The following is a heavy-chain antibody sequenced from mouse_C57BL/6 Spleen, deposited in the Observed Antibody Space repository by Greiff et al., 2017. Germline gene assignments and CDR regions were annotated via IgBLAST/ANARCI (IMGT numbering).Heavy chain of an antibody. V-gene: IGHV1-15*01. J-gene: IGHJ2*01. CDR1: GYTFTDYE. Sequence: QVQLQQSGAELVRPGASVTLSCKASGYTFTDYEMHWVKQTPVHGLEWIGAIDPETGGTAYNQKFKGKAILTADKSSSTAYMELRSLTSEDSAVYYCTRGTHLSFDYWGQGTTLTVSS. CDR3: TRGTHLSFDY. D-gene: IGHD2-3*01. CDR2: IDPETGGT.